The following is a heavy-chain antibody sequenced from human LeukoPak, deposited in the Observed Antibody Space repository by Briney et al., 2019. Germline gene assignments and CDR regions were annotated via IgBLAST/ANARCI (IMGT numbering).Heavy chain of an antibody. V-gene: IGHV1-69*13. CDR2: IIPIFGTA. D-gene: IGHD3-9*01. Sequence: SVKVSCKASGGTFSSYAISWVRQAPGQGLECMGGIIPIFGTANYAQKFQGRVTITADESTSTAYMELSSLRSEDTAVYYCARNKRYFDWLFWDYWGQGTLVTVSS. CDR1: GGTFSSYA. CDR3: ARNKRYFDWLFWDY. J-gene: IGHJ4*02.